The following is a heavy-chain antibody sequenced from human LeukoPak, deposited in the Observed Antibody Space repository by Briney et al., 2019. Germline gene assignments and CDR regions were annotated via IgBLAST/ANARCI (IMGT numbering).Heavy chain of an antibody. J-gene: IGHJ4*02. CDR2: ISGNGGST. D-gene: IGHD2-2*02. V-gene: IGHV3-23*01. Sequence: GGSLRLSCAASGFTFSDYYMSWVRQAPGKGLEWVSGISGNGGSTNYADSVKGRFTISRDNSKNTLYLRMNSLRAEDTAVYYCAKRYCSTTSCYKRYGSGSCFFDYWGQGTLVTVSS. CDR1: GFTFSDYY. CDR3: AKRYCSTTSCYKRYGSGSCFFDY.